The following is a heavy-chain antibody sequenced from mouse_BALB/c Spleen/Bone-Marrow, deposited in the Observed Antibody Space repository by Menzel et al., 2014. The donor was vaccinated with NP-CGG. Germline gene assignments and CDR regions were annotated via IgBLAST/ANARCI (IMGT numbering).Heavy chain of an antibody. CDR3: ARDSSGYFDY. CDR2: ISSGGSYT. Sequence: DVMLVETGGGLVKPGGSLKLSCAASGFTFSSYAMSWVRRSPEKRLEWVAEISSGGSYTYYPDTVTGRFTISRDNAKNTLYLEMSSLRSEDTAMYYCARDSSGYFDYWGQGTTLTVSS. J-gene: IGHJ2*01. V-gene: IGHV5-9-4*01. CDR1: GFTFSSYA. D-gene: IGHD3-1*01.